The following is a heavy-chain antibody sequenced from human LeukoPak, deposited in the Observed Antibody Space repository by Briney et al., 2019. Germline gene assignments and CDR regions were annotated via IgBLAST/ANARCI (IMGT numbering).Heavy chain of an antibody. J-gene: IGHJ4*02. V-gene: IGHV3-23*01. CDR3: AKSEGLGYGHFYFDY. CDR2: ISGSGGST. D-gene: IGHD5-18*01. CDR1: GFTFSSYA. Sequence: GGSVRLSCAASGFTFSSYAMSWVRQAPGKGLEWVSTISGSGGSTYYADSVKGRFTISRDNSKNTLYLQMNSLRAEDTAVHYCAKSEGLGYGHFYFDYWGQGTLVTVSS.